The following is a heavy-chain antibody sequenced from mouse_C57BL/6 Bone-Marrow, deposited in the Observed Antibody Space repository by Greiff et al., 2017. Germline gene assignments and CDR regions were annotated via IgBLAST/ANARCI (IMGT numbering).Heavy chain of an antibody. CDR3: TGDYDYPYWYFDV. CDR1: GYTFTDYE. CDR2: IDPETGGT. J-gene: IGHJ1*03. Sequence: VQLQQSGAELVRPGASVTLSCKASGYTFTDYEMHWVKQTPVHGLEWIGAIDPETGGTAYNQKFKGKAILTADKSSSTAYMGLRSLTSEDSAVYYCTGDYDYPYWYFDVGGTGTTVTVSS. V-gene: IGHV1-15*01. D-gene: IGHD2-4*01.